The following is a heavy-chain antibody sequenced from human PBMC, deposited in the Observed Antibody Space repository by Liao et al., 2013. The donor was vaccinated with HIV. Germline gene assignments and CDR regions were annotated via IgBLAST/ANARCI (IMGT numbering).Heavy chain of an antibody. J-gene: IGHJ4*02. D-gene: IGHD6-19*01. V-gene: IGHV4-59*12. CDR3: ARGPRGTVTGPVRFDY. CDR1: GGSISSYY. Sequence: QVQLQQWGAGLLKPSETLSLTCAVSGGSISSYYWSWIRQPPGKGLEWIGYIYYSGSTNYNPSLKSRVTISVDTSKNQFSLKLSSVTAADTAVYYCARGPRGTVTGPVRFDYWGQGTLVTVSS. CDR2: IYYSGST.